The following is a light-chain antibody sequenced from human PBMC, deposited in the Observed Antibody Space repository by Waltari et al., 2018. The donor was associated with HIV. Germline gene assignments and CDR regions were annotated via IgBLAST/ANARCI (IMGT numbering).Light chain of an antibody. Sequence: AIRLTQSPASLAASIGDRITITCRASQGVRNALAWYQQKPGRPPKLLIYDASTLESGVPSRFSGSLSGTDFNLTISNLQPEDSATYYCQQFRSYPRTFGQGATLEIK. CDR1: QGVRNA. V-gene: IGKV1-13*02. CDR3: QQFRSYPRT. J-gene: IGKJ2*01. CDR2: DAS.